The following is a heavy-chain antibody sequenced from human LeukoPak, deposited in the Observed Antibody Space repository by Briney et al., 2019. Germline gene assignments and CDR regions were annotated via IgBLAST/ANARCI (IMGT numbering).Heavy chain of an antibody. CDR3: ARDSPWLPDPY. V-gene: IGHV3-9*01. CDR2: ISWSSVDI. Sequence: PGRSLRLSCAASGFRFGDYAMHWVRQAPGKGLEWVSGISWSSVDIGYADSVKGRFTISRDNARNTVYLQMNSLRADDTAVYYCARDSPWLPDPYWGQGTLVTVSS. D-gene: IGHD5-24*01. J-gene: IGHJ4*02. CDR1: GFRFGDYA.